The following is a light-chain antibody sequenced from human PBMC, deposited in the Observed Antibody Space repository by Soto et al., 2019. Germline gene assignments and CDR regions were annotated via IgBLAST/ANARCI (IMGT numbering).Light chain of an antibody. CDR3: QQYKTYSQT. V-gene: IGKV1-5*01. CDR2: DAS. CDR1: ESVTTW. J-gene: IGKJ1*01. Sequence: DIQMTPSPSTLSASVGDSVTINCRASESVTTWLAWYQQKPGKVPKLLIYDASTLESGAPSRFSDSGSGTEFTLTISSLQPDDFATYYCQQYKTYSQTFGQGNKVDI.